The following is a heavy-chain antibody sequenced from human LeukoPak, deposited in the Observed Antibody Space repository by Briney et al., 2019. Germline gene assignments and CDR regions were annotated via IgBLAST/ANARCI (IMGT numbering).Heavy chain of an antibody. Sequence: ASVKVSCKASGYTFTGYYMHWVRQAPGQGLEWMGWINPNSGGTNYAQKFQGRVTMTRDTSISTAYMELSRLRSDDTAVYYCARRKTLGYCSGGSCYYGPNWFDPWGQGTLVTVSS. CDR1: GYTFTGYY. J-gene: IGHJ5*02. CDR3: ARRKTLGYCSGGSCYYGPNWFDP. CDR2: INPNSGGT. V-gene: IGHV1-2*02. D-gene: IGHD2-15*01.